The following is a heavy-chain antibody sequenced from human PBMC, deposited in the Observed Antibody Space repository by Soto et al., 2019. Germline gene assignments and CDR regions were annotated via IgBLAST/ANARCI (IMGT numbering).Heavy chain of an antibody. J-gene: IGHJ3*02. CDR3: ARDVNYGSGSYNAFDI. CDR2: INPNSGGT. D-gene: IGHD3-10*01. V-gene: IGHV1-2*02. Sequence: VQLLESGAEVKKPGASVKVSCKASGYTFTGYYMHWVRQAPGQGLEWMGWINPNSGGTNYAQKFQGRVTMTRDTAISTAYMEVSRLRSDDTAVYYCARDVNYGSGSYNAFDIWGQGTMVTVSS. CDR1: GYTFTGYY.